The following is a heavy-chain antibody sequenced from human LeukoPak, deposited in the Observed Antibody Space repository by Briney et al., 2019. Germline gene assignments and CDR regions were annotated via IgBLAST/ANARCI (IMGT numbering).Heavy chain of an antibody. CDR1: GFTFSSYW. CDR3: ARVAYGDYGVFDY. J-gene: IGHJ4*02. V-gene: IGHV3-7*01. D-gene: IGHD4-17*01. Sequence: GSLRLSCAASGFTFSSYWMSWVRQAPGKGLEWVANIKQDGSEKYYVDSVKGRFTISRDNAKNTVYLQMNSLRAEDTAVYFCARVAYGDYGVFDYWGQGTLVTVSS. CDR2: IKQDGSEK.